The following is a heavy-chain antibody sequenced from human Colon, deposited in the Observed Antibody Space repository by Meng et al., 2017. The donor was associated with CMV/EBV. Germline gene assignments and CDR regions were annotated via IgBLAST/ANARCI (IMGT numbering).Heavy chain of an antibody. Sequence: GESLKISCAFSGLSFKSYAMSWVRQAPGQGLEWVAVISSGGDETYYADSVKGRFIVARDNAKSTLFLQITGLGADDTAVYYCASTGCNNTNCPEDYYYYYGLGVWGQGTPVTVSS. V-gene: IGHV3-23*01. CDR3: ASTGCNNTNCPEDYYYYYGLGV. CDR2: ISSGGDET. J-gene: IGHJ6*02. CDR1: GLSFKSYA. D-gene: IGHD2-2*01.